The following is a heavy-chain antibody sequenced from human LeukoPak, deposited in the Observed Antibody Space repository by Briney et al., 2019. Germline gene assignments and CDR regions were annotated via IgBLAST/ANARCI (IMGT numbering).Heavy chain of an antibody. J-gene: IGHJ4*02. D-gene: IGHD6-6*01. CDR2: INHSGST. V-gene: IGHV4-34*01. CDR3: ARGGNIRGIAARLKAYNFDY. CDR1: GGSFSGYY. Sequence: SETLSLTCAVYGGSFSGYYWSWIRQPPGKGLEWIGEINHSGSTNYNPSLKSRVTISVDTSKNQFSLKLSSVTAADTAVYYRARGGNIRGIAARLKAYNFDYWGQGTLVTVSS.